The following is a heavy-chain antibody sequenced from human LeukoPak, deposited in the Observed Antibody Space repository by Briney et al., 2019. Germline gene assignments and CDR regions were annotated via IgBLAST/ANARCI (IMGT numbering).Heavy chain of an antibody. CDR3: XXXXXDGYSFGFYFDY. J-gene: IGHJ4*02. Sequence: GGSLRLSCAASGFTFSSYWMHWVRQAPGKGLVWVSRINRDGSSTIYADSVKGRFTISRDNAKNTLYLQMTSLRAEATAVYYXXXXXXDGYSFGFYFDYWGQGALVTVSS. V-gene: IGHV3-74*01. D-gene: IGHD5-12*01. CDR2: INRDGSST. CDR1: GFTFSSYW.